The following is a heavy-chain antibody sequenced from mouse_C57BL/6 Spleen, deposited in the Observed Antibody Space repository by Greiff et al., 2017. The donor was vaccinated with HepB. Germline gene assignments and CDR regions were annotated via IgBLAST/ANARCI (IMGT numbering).Heavy chain of an antibody. J-gene: IGHJ1*03. D-gene: IGHD1-1*01. CDR2: IYPGDGDT. CDR1: GYAFSSSW. V-gene: IGHV1-82*01. CDR3: ARYYYGSSYGWYFDV. Sequence: QVQLKQSGPELVKPGASVKISCKASGYAFSSSWMNWVKQRPGKGLEWIGRIYPGDGDTNYNGKFKGKATLTADNSSSTAYMQLSSLTSEDSAVYFCARYYYGSSYGWYFDVWGTGTTVTVSS.